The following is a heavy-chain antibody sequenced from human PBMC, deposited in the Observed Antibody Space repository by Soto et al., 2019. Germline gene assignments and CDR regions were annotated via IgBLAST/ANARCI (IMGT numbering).Heavy chain of an antibody. CDR2: IGDSGGTT. CDR1: GFTFNNYA. D-gene: IGHD6-6*01. CDR3: ARLEYSSTQY. J-gene: IGHJ4*02. Sequence: EVQLLESGGGLVQPGGSLRLSCAASGFTFNNYAMTWVRQAPGKGLEWVSAIGDSGGTTYYADSVKGRFTISRDNSRNMLYLQMNSLRVEDTAVYYCARLEYSSTQYWGQGTLATVSS. V-gene: IGHV3-23*01.